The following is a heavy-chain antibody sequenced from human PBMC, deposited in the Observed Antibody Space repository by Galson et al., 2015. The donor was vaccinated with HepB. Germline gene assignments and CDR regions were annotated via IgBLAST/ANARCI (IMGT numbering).Heavy chain of an antibody. V-gene: IGHV3-15*01. CDR1: GFTFSNAW. CDR3: TTDVPTYSSGWILPYLNY. CDR2: IKSKTDGGTT. Sequence: SLRLSCAASGFTFSNAWMSWVRQAPGKGLEWVGRIKSKTDGGTTDYAAPVKGRFTISRDDSKNTLYLQMNSLKTEDTPVYYCTTDVPTYSSGWILPYLNYGAQETLVTVPS. D-gene: IGHD6-19*01. J-gene: IGHJ4*02.